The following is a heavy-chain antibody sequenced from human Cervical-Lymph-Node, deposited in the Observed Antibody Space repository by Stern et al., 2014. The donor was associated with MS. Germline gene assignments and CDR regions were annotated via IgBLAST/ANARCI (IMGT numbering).Heavy chain of an antibody. Sequence: VQLVQSGTEVKKPGASVKVSCKASGDTFGTYGVNWVRQAPGQRLEWLGWISGYKGNTNYAQRLQGRVTLTTDTSTTTAYMELRSLRSDDTAVYYCAIMVTNGIDVWGQGTTVTVSS. V-gene: IGHV1-18*01. J-gene: IGHJ6*02. CDR2: ISGYKGNT. CDR3: AIMVTNGIDV. CDR1: GDTFGTYG. D-gene: IGHD5-18*01.